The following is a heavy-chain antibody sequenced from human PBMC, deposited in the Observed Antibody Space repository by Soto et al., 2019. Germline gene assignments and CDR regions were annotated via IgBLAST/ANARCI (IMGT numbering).Heavy chain of an antibody. J-gene: IGHJ4*02. V-gene: IGHV4-34*01. D-gene: IGHD5-12*01. CDR2: INHSGST. Sequence: QVQLQQWGAGLLKPSETLSLTCAVYGGSFSGYYWSWIRQPPGKGLEWIGEINHSGSTNYNPSLKSRVTISVDTSKNQFSLKLSSVTAADTAVYYCASVSYGGYDRPGDYWGQGTLVTVSS. CDR1: GGSFSGYY. CDR3: ASVSYGGYDRPGDY.